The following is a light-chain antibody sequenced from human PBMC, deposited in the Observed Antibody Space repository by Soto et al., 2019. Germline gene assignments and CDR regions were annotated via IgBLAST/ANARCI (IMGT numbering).Light chain of an antibody. V-gene: IGLV2-23*01. CDR2: EGS. Sequence: QSALTQPASVSGSPGQSITISCTGTSSDLGSYNLVSWYQQHPGKAPKLMIYEGSKRPSGVSTRFSGSKSGNTASLTISGLQAEDEADYYCCSYAGSSTSHVVFGGGTKLTVL. CDR1: SSDLGSYNL. J-gene: IGLJ2*01. CDR3: CSYAGSSTSHVV.